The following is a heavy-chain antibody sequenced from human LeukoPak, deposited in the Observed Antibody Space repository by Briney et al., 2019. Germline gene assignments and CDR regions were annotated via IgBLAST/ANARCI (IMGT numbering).Heavy chain of an antibody. CDR2: MNPNSGNT. CDR3: ARVGSITGTKGFFGY. CDR1: GYTFTSYD. V-gene: IGHV1-8*01. Sequence: ASVKVSCKASGYTFTSYDINWVRQTTGQGLEWMGWMNPNSGNTGYAQKFQGRVTMTRNTSISTAYMELSSLRSEDTAVYYCARVGSITGTKGFFGYWGQGTLVTVSS. D-gene: IGHD1-20*01. J-gene: IGHJ4*02.